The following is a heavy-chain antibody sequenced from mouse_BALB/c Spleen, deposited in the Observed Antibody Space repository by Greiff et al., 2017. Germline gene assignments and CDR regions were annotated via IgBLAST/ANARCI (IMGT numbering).Heavy chain of an antibody. D-gene: IGHD1-2*01. J-gene: IGHJ3*01. CDR3: ARASTAPFAY. CDR1: GFTFSDYY. Sequence: EVNVVESGGGLVKPGGSLKLSCAASGFTFSDYYMYWVRQTPEKRLEWVATISDGGSYTYYPDSVKGRFTISRDNAKNNLYLQMSSLKSEDTAMYYCARASTAPFAYWGQGTLVTVSA. V-gene: IGHV5-4*02. CDR2: ISDGGSYT.